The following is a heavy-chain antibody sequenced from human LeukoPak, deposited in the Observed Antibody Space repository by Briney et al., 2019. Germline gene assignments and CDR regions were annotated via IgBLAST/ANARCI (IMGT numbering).Heavy chain of an antibody. V-gene: IGHV4-4*07. CDR1: GGYIRSYS. CDR2: IYTSGST. D-gene: IGHD4-17*01. CDR3: AREHLYGDYDY. Sequence: SETLSLTCTVSGGYIRSYSWSWIRQPAGKGLQWIGRIYTSGSTNYNPSLKRRVTMSVDTSKNRFSLKLSSVTAADMAVYYCAREHLYGDYDYWGQGTLVTVSS. J-gene: IGHJ4*02.